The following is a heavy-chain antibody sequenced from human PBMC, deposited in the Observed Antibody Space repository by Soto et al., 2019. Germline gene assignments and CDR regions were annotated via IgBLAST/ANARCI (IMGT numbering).Heavy chain of an antibody. CDR2: INAGNGNT. Sequence: QVQLVQSGAEVKKPGASVKVSCKASGYTFTSYAMHWVRQAPGQRLEWMGWINAGNGNTKYSQKFQGRVTITRDTSASTAYMELSSLRSEDTAVYYCARDNHDFWSGYGYFDYWGQGTLVTVSS. J-gene: IGHJ4*02. V-gene: IGHV1-3*01. D-gene: IGHD3-3*01. CDR3: ARDNHDFWSGYGYFDY. CDR1: GYTFTSYA.